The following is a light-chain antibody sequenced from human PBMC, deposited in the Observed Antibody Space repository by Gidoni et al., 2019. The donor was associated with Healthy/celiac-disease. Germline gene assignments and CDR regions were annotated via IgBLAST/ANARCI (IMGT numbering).Light chain of an antibody. Sequence: QSALTQPASVSGSPGQSITISCTGTSSDVGSYNLVSWYQQHPGKTPKLMIYECSKRPSGVSNRLSGSKSGNTASLTISGLQAEDEADYYCCSYAGSSTWVFGGGTKLTVL. V-gene: IGLV2-23*01. CDR1: SSDVGSYNL. J-gene: IGLJ3*02. CDR2: ECS. CDR3: CSYAGSSTWV.